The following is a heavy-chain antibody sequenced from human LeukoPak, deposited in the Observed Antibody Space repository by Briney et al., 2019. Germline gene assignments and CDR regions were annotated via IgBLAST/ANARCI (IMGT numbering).Heavy chain of an antibody. D-gene: IGHD3-10*01. CDR3: ARAITMVRGVIDY. CDR1: GFTFSNYA. Sequence: TGGSLRLSCAASGFTFSNYAMHWVRQAPGKGPEYVSAISSNGGSTYYANSVKDRFTISRDNSKNTLYLQMGSLRAEDMAVYYCARAITMVRGVIDYWGQGTLVTVSS. CDR2: ISSNGGST. J-gene: IGHJ4*02. V-gene: IGHV3-64*01.